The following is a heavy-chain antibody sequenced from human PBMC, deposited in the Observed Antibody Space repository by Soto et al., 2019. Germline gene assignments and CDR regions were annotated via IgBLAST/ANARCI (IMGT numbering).Heavy chain of an antibody. CDR2: ISSSGRTI. Sequence: PGGSLRLSCAASGFTCSSYEMNWVRQAPGKGLEWVSYISSSGRTIYYADSVKGRFTISRDNAKNSLYLQMNSLRAEDTAVYYCARSGYNWNDGARGYFDYWGQGTLVTVSS. CDR1: GFTCSSYE. J-gene: IGHJ4*02. V-gene: IGHV3-48*03. CDR3: ARSGYNWNDGARGYFDY. D-gene: IGHD1-20*01.